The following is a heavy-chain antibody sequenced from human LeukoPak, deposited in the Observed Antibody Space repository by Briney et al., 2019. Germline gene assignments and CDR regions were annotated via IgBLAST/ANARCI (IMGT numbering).Heavy chain of an antibody. CDR1: GGSITDNNYY. J-gene: IGHJ6*03. CDR3: ARHLGATALYYYSYMDV. V-gene: IGHV4-39*01. Sequence: PSETLSLTCTVSGGSITDNNYYWGWIRQPPEKGLEYIGSIYYGRGTYYSQSLKSRVTISLDTSKNQFSLKLTSVTAADTAVYYCARHLGATALYYYSYMDVWGKGTPVTVSS. CDR2: IYYGRGT. D-gene: IGHD1-26*01.